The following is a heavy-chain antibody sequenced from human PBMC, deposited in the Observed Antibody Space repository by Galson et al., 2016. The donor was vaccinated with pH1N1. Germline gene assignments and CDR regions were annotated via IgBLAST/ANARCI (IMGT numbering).Heavy chain of an antibody. J-gene: IGHJ4*02. Sequence: SVKVSCKASGGTFSSYAISWVRQAPGQGLEWMGRIIPIIGIANYAQNFQGRVTITADESTSTVYMELSSLRSEDTAVYYCASRSSGQLHFDYWGQGTLVTVSS. D-gene: IGHD3-22*01. CDR2: IIPIIGIA. CDR3: ASRSSGQLHFDY. V-gene: IGHV1-69*04. CDR1: GGTFSSYA.